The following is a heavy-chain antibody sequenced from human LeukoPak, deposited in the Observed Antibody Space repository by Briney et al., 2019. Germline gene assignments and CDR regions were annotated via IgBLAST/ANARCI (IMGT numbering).Heavy chain of an antibody. Sequence: GAPVKVSCKASGYTFTSYDINWVRQATGQGLEWMGWMNPNSGNTGYAQKFQGRVTITRNTSISTAYMQLSSLRSEDTAVYYCARGSGYCTNGVCPARGYFDYWGQGTLVTVSS. CDR3: ARGSGYCTNGVCPARGYFDY. CDR2: MNPNSGNT. J-gene: IGHJ4*02. D-gene: IGHD2-8*01. CDR1: GYTFTSYD. V-gene: IGHV1-8*03.